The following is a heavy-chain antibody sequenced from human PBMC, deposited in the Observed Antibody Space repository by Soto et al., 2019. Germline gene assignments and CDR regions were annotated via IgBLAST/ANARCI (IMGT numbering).Heavy chain of an antibody. CDR1: GYSFTSYW. D-gene: IGHD2-21*02. V-gene: IGHV5-10-1*01. Sequence: GESLKISCKGSGYSFTSYWISWVRQMPGKGLEWMGRIDPSDSYTNYSPSFQGHVTISADKSISTAYLQWSSLKASDTAMYYCARPPTSYCGGDCYTGYYYYGMDVWGQGTKVTVSS. CDR3: ARPPTSYCGGDCYTGYYYYGMDV. CDR2: IDPSDSYT. J-gene: IGHJ6*02.